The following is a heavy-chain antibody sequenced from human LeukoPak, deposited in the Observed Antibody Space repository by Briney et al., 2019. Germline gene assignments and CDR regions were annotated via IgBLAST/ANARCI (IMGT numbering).Heavy chain of an antibody. CDR3: ARDSAGGYSYGYAFDI. V-gene: IGHV3-21*01. CDR1: GFTFSSYS. D-gene: IGHD5-18*01. CDR2: ISSSSYI. Sequence: GGSLRLSCAASGFTFSSYSMNWVRQAPGKGLEWVSSISSSSYIYYADSVKGRFTISRDNAKNSLYLQMNSLRAEDTAVYYCARDSAGGYSYGYAFDIWGQGTMVTVSS. J-gene: IGHJ3*02.